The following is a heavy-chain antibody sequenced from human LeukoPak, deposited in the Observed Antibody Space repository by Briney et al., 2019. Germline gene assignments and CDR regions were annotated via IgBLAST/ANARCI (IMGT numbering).Heavy chain of an antibody. CDR1: GFTFSSYD. J-gene: IGHJ4*02. V-gene: IGHV3-48*01. CDR2: ISRLSSTI. D-gene: IGHD3-22*01. CDR3: ARHRDSSGTDY. Sequence: GGSLRLSCAASGFTFSSYDMNWVRQAPGKGLEWVSYISRLSSTIYSADSVKGRFTISRDNAKNSLFLQMNSLRAEDTAVYYCARHRDSSGTDYWGQGTLVTVSS.